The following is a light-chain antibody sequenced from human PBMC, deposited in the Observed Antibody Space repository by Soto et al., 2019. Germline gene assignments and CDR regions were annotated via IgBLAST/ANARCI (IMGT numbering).Light chain of an antibody. CDR3: HQSGSSPLT. J-gene: IGKJ3*01. CDR2: STS. CDR1: QTLASNF. Sequence: DIVLTQFPGTLSLSPGETATLSCRASQTLASNFLVWYQQKPGQAPRLLISSTSRRATGIPDRFSGSGSGTDFTLTISRLDPEDFAVYYCHQSGSSPLTFGPGTKVDV. V-gene: IGKV3-20*01.